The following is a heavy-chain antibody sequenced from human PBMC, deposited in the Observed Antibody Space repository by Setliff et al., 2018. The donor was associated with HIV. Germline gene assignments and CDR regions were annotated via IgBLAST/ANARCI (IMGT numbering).Heavy chain of an antibody. CDR1: GGSFSGYY. D-gene: IGHD2-15*01. V-gene: IGHV4-34*01. CDR2: INHSGTT. J-gene: IGHJ5*02. Sequence: SETLSLTCGVYGGSFSGYYWSWIRQSPGKGLEWIGEINHSGTTNYNPSLKSRVTISIDTSKKQFSLKLTSVIAADTAVYYCARGTRGYCSSGSCYFWLDPWGQGSLVTVSS. CDR3: ARGTRGYCSSGSCYFWLDP.